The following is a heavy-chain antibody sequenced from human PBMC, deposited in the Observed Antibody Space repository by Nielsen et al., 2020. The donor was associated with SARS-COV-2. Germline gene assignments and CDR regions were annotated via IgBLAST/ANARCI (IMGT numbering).Heavy chain of an antibody. J-gene: IGHJ6*03. CDR3: ARAERASYGYYYYYYMDV. D-gene: IGHD5-18*01. CDR1: GGSVSSTDYY. CDR2: VYHSGST. V-gene: IGHV4-61*08. Sequence: SETLSLTCFVSGGSVSSTDYYWSWIRQPPGKGLEWIGYVYHSGSTNYNPSLKSRVSISVDTSKNQFSLRLSSVTAADTAVYYCARAERASYGYYYYYYMDVWGKGTTVTVSS.